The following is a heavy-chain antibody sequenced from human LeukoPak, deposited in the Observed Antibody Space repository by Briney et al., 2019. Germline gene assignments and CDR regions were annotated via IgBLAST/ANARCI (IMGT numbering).Heavy chain of an antibody. Sequence: SETLSLTCTVSGGSISSGTYYWGWIRQPPGKGLEWIPSIYYSGGTYYNPSLKSRVTMSVDTSKNQFSLKLSSVTAADTAVYYCARVWRSSSSPYFFDYWGQGTLVTASS. J-gene: IGHJ4*02. CDR2: IYYSGGT. V-gene: IGHV4-39*01. CDR1: GGSISSGTYY. D-gene: IGHD6-13*01. CDR3: ARVWRSSSSPYFFDY.